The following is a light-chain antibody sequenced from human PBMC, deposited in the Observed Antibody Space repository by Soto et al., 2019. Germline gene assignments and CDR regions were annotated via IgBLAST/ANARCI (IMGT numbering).Light chain of an antibody. V-gene: IGKV1-5*03. J-gene: IGKJ1*01. Sequence: DSQMTQSPATLSGSVGDRVTITCRASQTISSWLAWYQQKPGKAPKLLIYKASTLKSGVPSRFSGSGSGTDFTLTISSLQPEDFATYYCLLDFSYFWAFGQGTKVDI. CDR1: QTISSW. CDR3: LLDFSYFWA. CDR2: KAS.